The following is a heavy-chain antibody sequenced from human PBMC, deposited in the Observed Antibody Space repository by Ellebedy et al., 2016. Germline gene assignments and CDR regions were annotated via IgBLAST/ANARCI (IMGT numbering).Heavy chain of an antibody. CDR1: GGSISSSSYY. D-gene: IGHD6-6*01. V-gene: IGHV4-39*01. CDR3: ARHSASWYSSSFNWFDP. J-gene: IGHJ5*02. Sequence: SETLSLXCTVSGGSISSSSYYWGWIRQPPGKGLEWIGSIYYSGSTYYNPSLKSRVTISVDTSKNQFSLKLSSVTAADTAVYYCARHSASWYSSSFNWFDPWGQGTLVTVSS. CDR2: IYYSGST.